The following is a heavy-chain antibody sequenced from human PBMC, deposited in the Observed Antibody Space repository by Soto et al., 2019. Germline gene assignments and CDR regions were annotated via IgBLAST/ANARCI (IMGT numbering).Heavy chain of an antibody. V-gene: IGHV3-9*01. Sequence: GGSLRLSCAASGFTFDDYAMHWVRQAPGKGLEWVSGISWNSGSIGYADSVKGRFTISRDNAKNSLYLQMNSLRAEDTALYYCAKELHDYTKGGAYYYYYMDVWGKGTTVTVSS. CDR1: GFTFDDYA. J-gene: IGHJ6*03. CDR2: ISWNSGSI. CDR3: AKELHDYTKGGAYYYYYMDV. D-gene: IGHD4-4*01.